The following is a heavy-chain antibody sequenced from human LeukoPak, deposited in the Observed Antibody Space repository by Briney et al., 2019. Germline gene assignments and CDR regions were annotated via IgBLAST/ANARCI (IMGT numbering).Heavy chain of an antibody. Sequence: ASVKVSCKASGYTLTELSMHWVRQAPGKGLEWMGGFDPEDGETIYAQKFQGRVTMTEDTSTDTAYMELSSLRSEDTAVYYCATYDILTGYRGYWGQGTLVTVSS. CDR1: GYTLTELS. CDR2: FDPEDGET. J-gene: IGHJ4*02. V-gene: IGHV1-24*01. D-gene: IGHD3-9*01. CDR3: ATYDILTGYRGY.